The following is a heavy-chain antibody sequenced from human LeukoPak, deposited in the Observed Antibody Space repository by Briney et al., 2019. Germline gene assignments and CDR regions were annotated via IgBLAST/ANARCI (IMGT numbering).Heavy chain of an antibody. CDR1: GFTFSSNY. Sequence: GGSLRLSCAASGFTFSSNYMSWVRQAPGKGLEWVSAINSGGSTYYPDSVKGRFTISTDNSKNTLYLQMNSLRAADTAVYYCARDGPGSGGSYSLGYWGQGTLLTVSS. CDR3: ARDGPGSGGSYSLGY. CDR2: INSGGST. J-gene: IGHJ4*02. D-gene: IGHD2-15*01. V-gene: IGHV3-53*01.